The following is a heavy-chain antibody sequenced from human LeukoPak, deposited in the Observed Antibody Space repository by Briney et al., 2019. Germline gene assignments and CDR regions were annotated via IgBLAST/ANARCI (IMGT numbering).Heavy chain of an antibody. Sequence: GGSLRLSCVGSGFSFGSYPMSWVRQAPGKGLEWVSVIREAGDVTHYADSMKGRFTISRDNIKNTLNLQMNSLRAEDTAIYYCARDSSHYLGSSDYWGQGTLVTVSS. V-gene: IGHV3-23*01. D-gene: IGHD6-6*01. CDR2: IREAGDVT. CDR1: GFSFGSYP. J-gene: IGHJ4*02. CDR3: ARDSSHYLGSSDY.